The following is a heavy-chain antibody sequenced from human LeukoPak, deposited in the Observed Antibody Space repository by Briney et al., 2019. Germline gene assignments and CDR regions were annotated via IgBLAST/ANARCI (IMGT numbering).Heavy chain of an antibody. CDR1: GFTFSDYH. CDR3: VRAISGYYFNY. V-gene: IGHV3-11*05. J-gene: IGHJ4*02. D-gene: IGHD3-22*01. Sequence: PGGSLRLSCAASGFTFSDYHMTWIRQAPGKGLEWVSYISGSSIYTRYADSVKGRFTISRDNAKNSLYLQMNSLRAEDTALYYCVRAISGYYFNYWGQGTLVTVSS. CDR2: ISGSSIYT.